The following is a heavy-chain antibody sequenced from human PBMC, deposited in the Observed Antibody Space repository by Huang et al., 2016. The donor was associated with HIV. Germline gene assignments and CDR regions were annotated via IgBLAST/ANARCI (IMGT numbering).Heavy chain of an antibody. CDR2: INPKRGGT. CDR1: GYTFTDSN. D-gene: IGHD6-6*01. CDR3: ARDWSFGSSTSPAD. J-gene: IGHJ4*02. Sequence: QVQLVQSGAEVKNPGASVRVSCKASGYTFTDSNIHWVRQAPGQGLDWMGWINPKRGGTIYAQRFQGRVTMTSDTTISTVHMDLRRIQSDDTAVYFCARDWSFGSSTSPADWCQGTLVTVSS. V-gene: IGHV1-2*02.